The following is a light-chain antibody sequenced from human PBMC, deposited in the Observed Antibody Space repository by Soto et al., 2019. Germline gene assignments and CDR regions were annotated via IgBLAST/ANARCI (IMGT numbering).Light chain of an antibody. CDR1: QSFSSSY. V-gene: IGKV3-20*01. Sequence: EIVWTQSPGTLSLSPGERATLSCSASQSFSSSYLAWYQQKPGQDPGHLISGASTRATGIPHRFSGSGSGTDFTLYISRLKPEDFAMYYCQQYGPPSWKFGQGTNVQIK. J-gene: IGKJ1*01. CDR3: QQYGPPSWK. CDR2: GAS.